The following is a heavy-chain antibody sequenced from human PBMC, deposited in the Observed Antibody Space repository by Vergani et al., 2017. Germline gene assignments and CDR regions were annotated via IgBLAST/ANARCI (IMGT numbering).Heavy chain of an antibody. CDR2: IYHGGIT. J-gene: IGHJ4*02. Sequence: QVNLQESGPGLVKPSETLSLTCSVPNYSIGRDYFWGWFRRSPGKGLEYIASIYHGGITYYNPSLESRATISIDTSENVICLRLTSVTAADTALYHCARHGCSGNYYHLFDSCGQGTLNGVSS. D-gene: IGHD3-3*01. V-gene: IGHV4-38-2*02. CDR1: NYSIGRDYF. CDR3: ARHGCSGNYYHLFDS.